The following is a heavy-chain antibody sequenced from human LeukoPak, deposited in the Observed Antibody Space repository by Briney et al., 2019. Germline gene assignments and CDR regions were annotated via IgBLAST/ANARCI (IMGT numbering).Heavy chain of an antibody. D-gene: IGHD2-21*02. V-gene: IGHV3-11*04. CDR3: ARVSKGVVVTAYYFDY. Sequence: PGGSLRLSCAASGFTFSDYYMSWIRQAPGKGLEWVSYISSSGSTIYYADSVKGRFTISRDNAKNSLYLQMNSLRAEDTAVYYCARVSKGVVVTAYYFDYWGQGTLVTVPS. CDR1: GFTFSDYY. CDR2: ISSSGSTI. J-gene: IGHJ4*02.